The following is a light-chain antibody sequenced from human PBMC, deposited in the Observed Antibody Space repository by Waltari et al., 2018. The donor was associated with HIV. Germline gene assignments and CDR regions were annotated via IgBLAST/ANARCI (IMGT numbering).Light chain of an antibody. J-gene: IGLJ3*02. CDR1: GSNIGSHS. CDR2: RNN. V-gene: IGLV1-47*01. Sequence: QSILTQPPSTSGTPGQRVTISCSGSGSNIGSHSVSWYHLLLGTAPKLLIYRNNQRPSGVPDRFSGSKSATSASLAIGGLRSEDEADYYCAAWDDSLSGPVFGGGTKLTVL. CDR3: AAWDDSLSGPV.